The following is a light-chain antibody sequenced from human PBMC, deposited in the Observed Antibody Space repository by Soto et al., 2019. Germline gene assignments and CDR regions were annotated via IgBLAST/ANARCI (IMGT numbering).Light chain of an antibody. J-gene: IGKJ1*01. CDR2: GAS. V-gene: IGKV3-15*01. CDR3: QQYNTWPRT. Sequence: EIVMTQSPATLSVSPGERATLSCRASQSVSSNLAWYQQKPGQAPRLLIYGASTRATGTPARFSGSASGTEFTLTISSLQSEDFAVYYCQQYNTWPRTLGQGTKVEI. CDR1: QSVSSN.